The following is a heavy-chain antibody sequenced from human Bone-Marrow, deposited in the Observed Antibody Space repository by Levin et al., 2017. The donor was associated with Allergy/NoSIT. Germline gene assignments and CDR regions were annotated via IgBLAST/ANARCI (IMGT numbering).Heavy chain of an antibody. CDR2: VDPSDSYA. D-gene: IGHD3-10*01. V-gene: IGHV5-10-1*01. CDR1: GYSFTRNW. J-gene: IGHJ2*01. CDR3: ARRSADYSGRTYWYFDF. Sequence: GGSLRLSCTGSGYSFTRNWIAWVRQMPGKGLEWMGRVDPSDSYANYNPSFQGHVTISADKSINTAYLQWRSLKASDTAMYYCARRSADYSGRTYWYFDFWGRGTMVTVSS.